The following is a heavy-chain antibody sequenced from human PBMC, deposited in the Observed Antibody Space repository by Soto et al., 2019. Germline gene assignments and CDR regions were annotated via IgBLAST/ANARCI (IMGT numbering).Heavy chain of an antibody. D-gene: IGHD4-17*01. CDR3: ARQRSMTTVTYYYMDV. Sequence: GESLKISCQGSGYSFTSYWIDWVRQMPGKGLEWMGIIYPGDSDTRYSPSFQGQVTISADKSISTAYLQWSSLKASDTAMYYCARQRSMTTVTYYYMDVWGKGTTVTVSS. J-gene: IGHJ6*03. CDR2: IYPGDSDT. CDR1: GYSFTSYW. V-gene: IGHV5-51*01.